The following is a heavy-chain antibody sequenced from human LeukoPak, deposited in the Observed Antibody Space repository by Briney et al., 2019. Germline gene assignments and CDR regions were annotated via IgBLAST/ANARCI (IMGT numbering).Heavy chain of an antibody. Sequence: PGGSLRLSCAASGFTFSSYWMSWVRQAPGKGLEWVANIKQDESEKYYVDSVKGRFTISRDSAKNSLYLQMNSLRAEDTAVYYCARDKIEGPTKLDYWGQGILVTVSS. CDR3: ARDKIEGPTKLDY. CDR2: IKQDESEK. V-gene: IGHV3-7*01. CDR1: GFTFSSYW. J-gene: IGHJ4*02. D-gene: IGHD1-1*01.